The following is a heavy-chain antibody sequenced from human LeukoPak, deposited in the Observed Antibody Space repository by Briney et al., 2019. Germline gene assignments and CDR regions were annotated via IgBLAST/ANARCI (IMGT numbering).Heavy chain of an antibody. D-gene: IGHD3-22*01. Sequence: SETLSLTCTVSGGSISSYYWSWIRQPPGKGLEWIGYIYYSGSTNYNPSLKSRVTISVDTSKNQFSLKLSSVTAADTAVYYCARLARPYDSSGHEGYWGQGTLVTVSS. J-gene: IGHJ4*02. CDR1: GGSISSYY. CDR3: ARLARPYDSSGHEGY. V-gene: IGHV4-59*08. CDR2: IYYSGST.